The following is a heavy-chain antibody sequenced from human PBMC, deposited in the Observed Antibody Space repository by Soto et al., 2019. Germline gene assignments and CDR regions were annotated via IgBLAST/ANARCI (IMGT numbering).Heavy chain of an antibody. CDR3: ARVLSHGIEAIRY. D-gene: IGHD6-13*01. CDR1: GYTFTGYY. J-gene: IGHJ4*02. CDR2: INPNSGGT. Sequence: ASVKVSCKASGYTFTGYYMHWVRQAPGQGLEWMGWINPNSGGTNYAQKFQGWVTMTRDTSISTAYMELSRLRSDDTAVYYCARVLSHGIEAIRYWGQGTLVTVSS. V-gene: IGHV1-2*04.